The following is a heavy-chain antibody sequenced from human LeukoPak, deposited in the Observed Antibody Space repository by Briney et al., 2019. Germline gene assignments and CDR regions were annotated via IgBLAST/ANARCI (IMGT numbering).Heavy chain of an antibody. Sequence: GGSLRLSCAASGFTFSSYEMNWVRQAPGKGLDGVSYISSSGSTIYNADSVKGRFTTSRDNAKNSLYLQMNSLRAEDTAVYYCATSRGSWPDYFDYWGQGTLVTVSS. CDR1: GFTFSSYE. CDR2: ISSSGSTI. J-gene: IGHJ4*02. V-gene: IGHV3-48*03. CDR3: ATSRGSWPDYFDY. D-gene: IGHD6-13*01.